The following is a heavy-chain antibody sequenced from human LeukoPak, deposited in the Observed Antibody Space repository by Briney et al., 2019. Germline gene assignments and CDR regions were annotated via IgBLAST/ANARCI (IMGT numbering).Heavy chain of an antibody. J-gene: IGHJ4*02. CDR2: ISSSGSTI. V-gene: IGHV3-11*01. Sequence: GGSLRLSCAASGFTFSDYYMSWIRQAPGKGLEWVSYISSSGSTIYYADSVKGRFTISRDNAKNSLYLQMNSLRAEDTALYYCARTQMGYCSGTSCTLYYFDYWGQGTPVTVSS. D-gene: IGHD2-2*01. CDR1: GFTFSDYY. CDR3: ARTQMGYCSGTSCTLYYFDY.